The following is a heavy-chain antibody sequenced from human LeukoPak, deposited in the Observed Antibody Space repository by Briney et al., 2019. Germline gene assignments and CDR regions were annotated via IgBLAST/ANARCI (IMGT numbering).Heavy chain of an antibody. J-gene: IGHJ4*02. Sequence: GESLKISCKGSGYTFTSYWIGWVRQMPGKGLEWMGIIYPGDSDTRYSPSFQGQVTISADKSISTAYLQWSSLKASDTAMYYCAXXRGSGWYGGGYYFDYWGQGTLVTVSS. CDR3: AXXRGSGWYGGGYYFDY. D-gene: IGHD6-19*01. CDR2: IYPGDSDT. V-gene: IGHV5-51*01. CDR1: GYTFTSYW.